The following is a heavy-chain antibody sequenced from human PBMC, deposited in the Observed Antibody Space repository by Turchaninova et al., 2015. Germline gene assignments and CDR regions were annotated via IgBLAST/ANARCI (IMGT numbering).Heavy chain of an antibody. CDR1: GFTFSSYS. D-gene: IGHD2-15*01. V-gene: IGHV3-21*01. J-gene: IGHJ4*02. CDR3: ASLLCSGGSCDY. CDR2: MSSSSSYI. Sequence: EVQLVESGGGLVKPGGSVGLSCAASGFTFSSYSMNGVRQAPGKGLGWVSSMSSSSSYIYYADSVKGRFTISRDNAKNSLYLQMNSLRAEDTAVYYCASLLCSGGSCDYWGQGTLVTVSS.